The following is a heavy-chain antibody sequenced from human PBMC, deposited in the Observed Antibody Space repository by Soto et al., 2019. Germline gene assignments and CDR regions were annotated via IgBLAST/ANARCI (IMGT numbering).Heavy chain of an antibody. V-gene: IGHV1-58*02. CDR2: IVVGSGNT. D-gene: IGHD3-16*01. Sequence: ASVKVSCKASGFTFTSSAMQWVRQARGQRLEWIGWIVVGSGNTNYAQKFKERVTITRDMSTSTAYMELSSLRSEDTAVYYCAAAHSPISHYDYIWGSYRNYMDVWGKGTTVTVSS. CDR1: GFTFTSSA. J-gene: IGHJ6*03. CDR3: AAAHSPISHYDYIWGSYRNYMDV.